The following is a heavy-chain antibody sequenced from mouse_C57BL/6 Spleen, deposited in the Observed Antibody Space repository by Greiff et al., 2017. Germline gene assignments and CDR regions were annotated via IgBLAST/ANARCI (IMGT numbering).Heavy chain of an antibody. CDR3: AREGFITTVVARYFDV. Sequence: EVQLQQSGPVLVKPGASVKMSCKASGYTFTDYYMNWVKQSHGKSLEWIGVINPYNGGTSYNQKFKGKATLTVDKSSSTAYMELNSLTSEDSAVYYCAREGFITTVVARYFDVWGTGTTVTVSS. V-gene: IGHV1-19*01. CDR2: INPYNGGT. CDR1: GYTFTDYY. D-gene: IGHD1-1*01. J-gene: IGHJ1*03.